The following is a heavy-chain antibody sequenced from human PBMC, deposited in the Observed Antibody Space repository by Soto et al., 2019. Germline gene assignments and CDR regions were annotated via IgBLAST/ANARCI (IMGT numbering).Heavy chain of an antibody. CDR2: IYYSGST. Sequence: SETLSLTCTVSGGSISSYYWSWIRQPPGKGLEWIGYIYYSGSTNYNPSLKSRVTISVDTSKNQFSLKLSSVTAADTAVYYCARFAASFDYWGQGALVTVSS. CDR1: GGSISSYY. CDR3: ARFAASFDY. D-gene: IGHD6-25*01. V-gene: IGHV4-59*08. J-gene: IGHJ4*02.